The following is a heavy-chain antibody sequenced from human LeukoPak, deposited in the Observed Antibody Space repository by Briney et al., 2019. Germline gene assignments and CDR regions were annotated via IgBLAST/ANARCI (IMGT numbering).Heavy chain of an antibody. Sequence: PGGSLRLSCAASGFTFSSYSMNWVRQAPGKGLEWVSYISSSSSTIYYADSVKGRFTISRDNAKNSLYLQMNSLRAEDTAVYYCARGIVAKTNAFDIWGQGTMVTVSS. CDR1: GFTFSSYS. J-gene: IGHJ3*02. V-gene: IGHV3-48*01. CDR3: ARGIVAKTNAFDI. D-gene: IGHD2-15*01. CDR2: ISSSSSTI.